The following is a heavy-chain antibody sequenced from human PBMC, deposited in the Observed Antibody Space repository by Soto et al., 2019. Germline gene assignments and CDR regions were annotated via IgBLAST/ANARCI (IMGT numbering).Heavy chain of an antibody. Sequence: PGGSLRLSCAASGFTVSSKYTTWVRQAPGKGLEWVSLIQSGGSTYYADSVKGRFTISRHNSKNTLYLQMNSLRAEDTAVYYCARSTSYAFDIWGQGTMVTVSS. V-gene: IGHV3-53*04. D-gene: IGHD2-2*01. CDR3: ARSTSYAFDI. CDR2: IQSGGST. CDR1: GFTVSSKY. J-gene: IGHJ3*02.